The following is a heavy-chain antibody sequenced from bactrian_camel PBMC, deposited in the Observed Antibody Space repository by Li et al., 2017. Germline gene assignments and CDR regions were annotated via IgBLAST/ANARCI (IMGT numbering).Heavy chain of an antibody. J-gene: IGHJ4*01. CDR1: GFTFSTFSSTYY. D-gene: IGHD2*01. CDR3: AADPRYSWSLRETSYRH. V-gene: IGHV3S40*01. Sequence: VQLVESGGGSALAGGSVRLSCVASGFTFSTFSSTYYMSWVRQAPGKGLEWVVGMRRGSVSTSSDDSVKGRFTISRDNAKNTLYLQMNSLKREDTAMYYCAADPRYSWSLRETSYRHWGQGTQVTVS. CDR2: MRRGSVST.